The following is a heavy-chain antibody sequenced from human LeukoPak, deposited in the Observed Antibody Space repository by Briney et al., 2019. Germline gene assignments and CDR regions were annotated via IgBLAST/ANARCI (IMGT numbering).Heavy chain of an antibody. V-gene: IGHV4-34*01. CDR2: INHSGST. Sequence: SETLSLTCAVYGGSFSGYYWSWIRQPPGKGLEWIGEINHSGSTNYNPSLKSRVTISVDTSKNQFSLKLSSVTAADTAVYYCARTPRGYSYGRFDYWGQGTLVTVSS. CDR1: GGSFSGYY. CDR3: ARTPRGYSYGRFDY. D-gene: IGHD5-18*01. J-gene: IGHJ4*02.